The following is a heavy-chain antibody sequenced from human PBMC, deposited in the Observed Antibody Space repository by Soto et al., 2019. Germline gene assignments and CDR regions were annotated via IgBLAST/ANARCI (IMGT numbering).Heavy chain of an antibody. CDR3: AREGLAYCGGDCYPDY. J-gene: IGHJ4*02. Sequence: ASVKVSCKASGYTFTSYAMHWVRQAPGQRLEWMGWINAGNGNTKYSQKFQGRVTITRDTSASTAYMELSSLRSEDTAVYYCAREGLAYCGGDCYPDYWGQGXLVTVYS. CDR1: GYTFTSYA. V-gene: IGHV1-3*01. D-gene: IGHD2-21*02. CDR2: INAGNGNT.